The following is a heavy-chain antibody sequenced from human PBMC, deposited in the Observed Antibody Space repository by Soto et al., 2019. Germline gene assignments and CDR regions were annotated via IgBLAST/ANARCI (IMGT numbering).Heavy chain of an antibody. CDR2: IWYDGSNK. J-gene: IGHJ6*02. V-gene: IGHV3-33*01. Sequence: LRLSCAASGFTFSSYGMHWVRQAPGKGLEWVAVIWYDGSNKYYADSVKGRFTISRGNSKNTLYLQMNSLRAEDTAVYYCARDDIPPLGSGSYNGMDVWGQGTTVTVSS. D-gene: IGHD3-10*01. CDR3: ARDDIPPLGSGSYNGMDV. CDR1: GFTFSSYG.